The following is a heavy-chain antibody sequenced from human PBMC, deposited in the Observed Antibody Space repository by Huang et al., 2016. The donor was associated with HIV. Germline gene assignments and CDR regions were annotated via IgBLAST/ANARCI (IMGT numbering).Heavy chain of an antibody. J-gene: IGHJ4*02. CDR2: INPNSGGT. Sequence: QVQLVQSGAEVKKPGASVKVSCKASGYTFIDYYMHWVRQAPGQGLEWMGWINPNSGGTNYAQKIQGRVSMTRDTSISTAYMELSRLSSDDTALYYCARVKTRYTYAKGPLDYWGQGTLVTVSS. CDR3: ARVKTRYTYAKGPLDY. D-gene: IGHD5-18*01. CDR1: GYTFIDYY. V-gene: IGHV1-2*02.